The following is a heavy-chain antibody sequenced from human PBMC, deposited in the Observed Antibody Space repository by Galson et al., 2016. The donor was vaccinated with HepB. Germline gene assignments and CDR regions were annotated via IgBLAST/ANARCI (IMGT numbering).Heavy chain of an antibody. CDR1: GFTLSNYG. J-gene: IGHJ6*03. V-gene: IGHV3-30*18. CDR2: ISFDENNK. Sequence: SLRLSCAASGFTLSNYGMHWVRQAPGKGLEWVAGISFDENNKHYTDSVKGRFTISRDKSKNTLYLQMNSLRTEDTAVYYCAKPPAIGYVGYYYYIDVWGKGTTVTVSS. D-gene: IGHD5-12*01. CDR3: AKPPAIGYVGYYYYIDV.